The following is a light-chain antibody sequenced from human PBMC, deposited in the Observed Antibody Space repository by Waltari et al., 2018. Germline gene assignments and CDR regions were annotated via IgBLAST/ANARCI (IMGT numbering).Light chain of an antibody. V-gene: IGLV2-14*03. CDR2: GVS. CDR1: SSDIGIYNF. CDR3: SSYTSTSSPWV. Sequence: QSALTQPASVSGSPGQSITISCTGTSSDIGIYNFVSWYQQHPNKAPKLGICGVSNLPSGGSNRLDGSKAGNPASLTSSGLQAEDEADYYCSSYTSTSSPWVFGGGTKLTVL. J-gene: IGLJ3*02.